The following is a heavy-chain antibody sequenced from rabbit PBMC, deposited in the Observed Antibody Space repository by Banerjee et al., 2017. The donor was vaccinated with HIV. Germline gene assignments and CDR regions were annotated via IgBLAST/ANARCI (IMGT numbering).Heavy chain of an antibody. CDR3: ARVSESSGWGEDL. D-gene: IGHD4-1*01. J-gene: IGHJ4*01. Sequence: QEQLVESGGGLVQPEGSLTLTCTASGFSFSSNYDMCWVRQAPGKGLEWIGYIYSTIDYTYYATWAKGRFTISKTSSTTVTLQMTSLTVADMATYFCARVSESSGWGEDLWGPGTLVTVS. CDR1: GFSFSSNYD. CDR2: IYSTIDYT. V-gene: IGHV1S45*01.